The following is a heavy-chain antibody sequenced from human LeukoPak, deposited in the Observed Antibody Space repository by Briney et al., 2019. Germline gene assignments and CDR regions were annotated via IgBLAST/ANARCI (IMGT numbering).Heavy chain of an antibody. D-gene: IGHD2-2*01. CDR2: MDNSGST. CDR3: ARLGGPAAVDY. Sequence: GSLRLSCATSGFTFSNYAVSWVRQAPGSGLEWIGYMDNSGSTFYNPSLKSRLTISGDTSKNQVSLKLTSVTAADTAVYYCARLGGPAAVDYWGQGTLVTVSS. V-gene: IGHV4-59*01. CDR1: GFTFSNYA. J-gene: IGHJ4*02.